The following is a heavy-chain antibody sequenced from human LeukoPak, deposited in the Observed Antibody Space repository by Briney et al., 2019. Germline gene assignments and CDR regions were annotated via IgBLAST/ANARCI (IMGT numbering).Heavy chain of an antibody. CDR1: GFSFSSYW. D-gene: IGHD3-10*01. Sequence: GGSLRLSCAASGFSFSSYWMAWVRQAPGKGLEWLANIRQDGGDKQYVDSVMGRFTISRDNAKNSVYLQMNGLRADDTAVYYCARHFHYYGSGSYYLDRHDAFDIWGQGTMVTVSS. J-gene: IGHJ3*02. CDR2: IRQDGGDK. V-gene: IGHV3-7*01. CDR3: ARHFHYYGSGSYYLDRHDAFDI.